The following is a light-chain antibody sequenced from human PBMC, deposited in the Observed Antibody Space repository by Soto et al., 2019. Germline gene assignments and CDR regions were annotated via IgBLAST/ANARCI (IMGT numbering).Light chain of an antibody. CDR2: GAS. CDR1: ESLDSTY. CDR3: QRSGSAPPYI. J-gene: IGKJ2*01. Sequence: EVVLTQSPGTLSLSPGERATLSCRASESLDSTYLAWYQQKPGQSPRLVIYGASRKATGIRDRFSGSGSGTDFTLTIGRLEPEDFSVYYCQRSGSAPPYIFGAGTRLDIK. V-gene: IGKV3-20*01.